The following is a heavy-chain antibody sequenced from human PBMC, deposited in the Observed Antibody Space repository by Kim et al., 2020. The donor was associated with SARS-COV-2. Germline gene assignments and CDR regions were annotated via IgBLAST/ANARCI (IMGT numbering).Heavy chain of an antibody. CDR2: ISKDGSNK. V-gene: IGHV3-33*05. D-gene: IGHD3-22*01. CDR3: DRGDRSFDFDF. J-gene: IGHJ4*02. Sequence: GGSLRLSCAASGFTFSSYGMHWVCQAPGKGLEWVAFISKDGSNKYYADSVKGRFTISRDNFNTTLYLQMNSLRAEDTAVYYCDRGDRSFDFDFWGQGTLVTVSS. CDR1: GFTFSSYG.